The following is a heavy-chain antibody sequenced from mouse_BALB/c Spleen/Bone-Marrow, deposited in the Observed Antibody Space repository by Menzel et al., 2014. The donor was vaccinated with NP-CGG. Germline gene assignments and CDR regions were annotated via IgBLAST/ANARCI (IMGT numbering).Heavy chain of an antibody. D-gene: IGHD2-4*01. CDR1: GFTFSRSG. CDR2: ISSGSSTI. Sequence: EVQVVESGGGLVQPGGSRKLACAASGFTFSRSGMNWVCQAPEKGLEWVGYISSGSSTIYYADTMKGRFTISRDNPKNTLVLQMTSLRSEDTAMYYCARARSTMITTGAMDCWGQGTSVTVSS. CDR3: ARARSTMITTGAMDC. V-gene: IGHV5-17*02. J-gene: IGHJ4*01.